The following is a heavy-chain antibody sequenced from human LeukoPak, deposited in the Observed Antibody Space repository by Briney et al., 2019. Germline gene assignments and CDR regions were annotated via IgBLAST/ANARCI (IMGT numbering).Heavy chain of an antibody. V-gene: IGHV3-74*01. CDR2: INSDGSWT. D-gene: IGHD2/OR15-2a*01. CDR1: GNYW. CDR3: VSFYETY. Sequence: GGSLRLSCAASGNYWMHWVRQVPGKGLVWVSHINSDGSWTSYADSVKGRYTISKDNAKNTVYLQMNSLRAEDTAVYYCVSFYETYWGRGTLVTVSS. J-gene: IGHJ4*02.